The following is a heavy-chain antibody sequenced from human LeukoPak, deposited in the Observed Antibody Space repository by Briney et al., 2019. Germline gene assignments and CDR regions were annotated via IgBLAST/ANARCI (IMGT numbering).Heavy chain of an antibody. CDR3: AKDTIAVADSFDY. D-gene: IGHD6-19*01. J-gene: IGHJ4*02. V-gene: IGHV3-23*01. CDR2: ISGSGGST. CDR1: GLTFRNYN. Sequence: PGGSLRLSCAASGLTFRNYNMNWVRQAPGKGLEWVSAISGSGGSTYYADSVKGQFTISRDNSKNTLYLQMNSLRAEDTAVYYCAKDTIAVADSFDYWGQGTLVTVSS.